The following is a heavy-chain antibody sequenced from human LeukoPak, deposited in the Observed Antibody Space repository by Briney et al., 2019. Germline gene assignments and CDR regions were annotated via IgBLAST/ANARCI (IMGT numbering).Heavy chain of an antibody. CDR3: TTAYDTSGFAPFDS. D-gene: IGHD3-22*01. V-gene: IGHV1-24*01. J-gene: IGHJ3*02. CDR2: FDPNDGET. Sequence: ASVKVSCKVSGYTLTELSMHWVRQAPGKGLEWMGGFDPNDGETVYAQKFQGRVTMTKDTSTDTAYMDLRSLRFEDTAVYYCTTAYDTSGFAPFDSWGQGTLVTVSS. CDR1: GYTLTELS.